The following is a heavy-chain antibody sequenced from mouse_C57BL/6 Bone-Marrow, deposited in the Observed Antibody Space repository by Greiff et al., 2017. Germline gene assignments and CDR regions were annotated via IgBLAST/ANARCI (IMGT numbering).Heavy chain of an antibody. CDR2: IEPNSGGT. Sequence: QVQLKQPGAELVKPGASVKLSCKASGYTFTSYWMHWVKQRPGRGLEWIGRIEPNSGGTKYNEKFKSKATLTVDKPSSTAYMQLSSLTSEDSEVYYCARSDDYDPFYWGQGTTLTVSS. CDR3: ARSDDYDPFY. V-gene: IGHV1-72*01. CDR1: GYTFTSYW. J-gene: IGHJ2*01. D-gene: IGHD2-4*01.